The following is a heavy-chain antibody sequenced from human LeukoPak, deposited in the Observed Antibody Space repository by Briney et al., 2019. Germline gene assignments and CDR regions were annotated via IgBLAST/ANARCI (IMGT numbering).Heavy chain of an antibody. J-gene: IGHJ3*02. D-gene: IGHD3-22*01. V-gene: IGHV1-69*13. CDR3: ARDPTYYYDGSGYYYVSAFDI. Sequence: ASAKVSCKASGGTFSSYAISWVRQAPGQGLEWMGGIIPIFGTANYAQKFQGRVTITADESTSTAYMELSSLRSEDTAVYYCARDPTYYYDGSGYYYVSAFDIWGQGTMVTVSS. CDR2: IIPIFGTA. CDR1: GGTFSSYA.